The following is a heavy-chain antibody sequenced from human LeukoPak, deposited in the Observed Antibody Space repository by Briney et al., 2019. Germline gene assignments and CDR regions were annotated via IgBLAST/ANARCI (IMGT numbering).Heavy chain of an antibody. J-gene: IGHJ5*02. CDR2: INPNSGGT. D-gene: IGHD2-2*01. Sequence: GASVKVSCKAPGYTFTGYYMHWVRQAPGQGLEWMGWINPNSGGTNYAQKFQGRVTMTRDTSISTAYMELSRLRSDDTAVYYCARGIVVVPAAMRWWFDPWGQGTLVTVSS. CDR1: GYTFTGYY. CDR3: ARGIVVVPAAMRWWFDP. V-gene: IGHV1-2*02.